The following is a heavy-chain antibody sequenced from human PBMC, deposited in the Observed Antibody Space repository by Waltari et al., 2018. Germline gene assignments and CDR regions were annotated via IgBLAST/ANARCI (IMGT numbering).Heavy chain of an antibody. CDR3: ARAHSNYGNWFDP. J-gene: IGHJ5*02. CDR1: GGTFSSYA. Sequence: QVQLVQSGAEVKKPGSSVKVSCKASGGTFSSYAISWVRQAPGQGLEWMGGIIPIVGKAKYAQKFQGRVTITADEATSTAYMELSSLRSEDTAVYYCARAHSNYGNWFDPWGQGTLVTVSS. D-gene: IGHD4-4*01. V-gene: IGHV1-69*13. CDR2: IIPIVGKA.